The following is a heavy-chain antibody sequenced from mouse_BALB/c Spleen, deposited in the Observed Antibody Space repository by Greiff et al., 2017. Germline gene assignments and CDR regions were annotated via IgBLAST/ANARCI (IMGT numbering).Heavy chain of an antibody. CDR2: IWAGGST. Sequence: QVQLQQSGPGLVAPSQSLSITCTVSGFSLTSYGVHWVRQPPGKGLEWLGVIWAGGSTNYNSALMSRLSISKDNSKSLVFLKMNSLQTDDTAMYYCARGEYGNQDYWGQGTSVTVSS. D-gene: IGHD2-10*02. V-gene: IGHV2-9*02. J-gene: IGHJ4*01. CDR3: ARGEYGNQDY. CDR1: GFSLTSYG.